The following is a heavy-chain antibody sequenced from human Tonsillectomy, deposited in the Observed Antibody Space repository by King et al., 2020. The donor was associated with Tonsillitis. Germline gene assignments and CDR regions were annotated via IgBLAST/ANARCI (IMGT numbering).Heavy chain of an antibody. V-gene: IGHV3-48*01. CDR3: ARDTILSLESYYYYGMDV. CDR1: GFTFSSYS. J-gene: IGHJ6*02. CDR2: VSSSSSTI. Sequence: VQLVESGGGLVQPGGSLRLSCAASGFTFSSYSMNWVRQAPGKGLEWVSYVSSSSSTIHYADSVKGRFTISRDNAKNSLYLQMNSLRAEDTAVYFCARDTILSLESYYYYGMDVCGQGTTVTVSS. D-gene: IGHD3-9*01.